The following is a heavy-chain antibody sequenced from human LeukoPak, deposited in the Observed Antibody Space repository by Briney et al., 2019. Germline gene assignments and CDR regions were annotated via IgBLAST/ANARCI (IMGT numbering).Heavy chain of an antibody. J-gene: IGHJ6*04. CDR1: GGTFSSYA. Sequence: SVKVSCKASGGTFSSYAISWVRQAPGQGLEWMGGIIPIFGTANYAQKFQGRVTITADESTSTAYMELSSLRSEDTAVYYCAADGNIVVVPAAPYYYYGMDVWGKGTTVTVSS. CDR3: AADGNIVVVPAAPYYYYGMDV. CDR2: IIPIFGTA. D-gene: IGHD2-2*01. V-gene: IGHV1-69*13.